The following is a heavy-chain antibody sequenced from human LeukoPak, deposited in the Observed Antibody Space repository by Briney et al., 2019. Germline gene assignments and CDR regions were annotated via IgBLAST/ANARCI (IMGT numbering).Heavy chain of an antibody. Sequence: GGSLRLSCADSGFTFSNAWMSWVRQAPGKGLERVGRIKSKTDGGKTDYAAPVKGRFTISRDDSKNTLYLQMNSLKTEDTAVYYCTTTPFFSSSWSPYYYYYYYMDVWGKGTTVTVSS. D-gene: IGHD6-13*01. CDR2: IKSKTDGGKT. V-gene: IGHV3-15*01. CDR3: TTTPFFSSSWSPYYYYYYYMDV. CDR1: GFTFSNAW. J-gene: IGHJ6*03.